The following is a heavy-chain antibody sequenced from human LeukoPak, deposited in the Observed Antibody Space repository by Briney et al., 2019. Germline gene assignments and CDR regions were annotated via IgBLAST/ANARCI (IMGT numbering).Heavy chain of an antibody. Sequence: PSETLSLTCTVSGGSISSYYWSWIRQPPGKGLEWIGYIYYSGSTNYNPSLKSRVTISVDTSKNQFSLKLSSVTAADTAVYYCARAAGYGGNSGRFFDYWGQGTLVTVSS. D-gene: IGHD4-23*01. CDR3: ARAAGYGGNSGRFFDY. CDR2: IYYSGST. J-gene: IGHJ4*02. V-gene: IGHV4-59*01. CDR1: GGSISSYY.